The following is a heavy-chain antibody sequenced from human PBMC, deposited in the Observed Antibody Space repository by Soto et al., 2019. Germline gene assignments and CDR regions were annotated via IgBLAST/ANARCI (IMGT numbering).Heavy chain of an antibody. J-gene: IGHJ6*02. Sequence: SVKVSCKASGGTFSSYAISWVRQAPGQGLEWMGGIIPIFGTANYAQKFQGRVTITADESTSTAYMGLSSLRSEDTAVYYCAREDIVVVTLYYYYGMDVWGQGTTVTVSS. CDR3: AREDIVVVTLYYYYGMDV. D-gene: IGHD2-21*02. CDR2: IIPIFGTA. V-gene: IGHV1-69*13. CDR1: GGTFSSYA.